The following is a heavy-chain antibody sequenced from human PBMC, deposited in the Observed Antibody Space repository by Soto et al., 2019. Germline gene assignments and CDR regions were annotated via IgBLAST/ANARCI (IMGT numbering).Heavy chain of an antibody. D-gene: IGHD6-13*01. Sequence: SETLSLTCTVSGGSISSSSYYWGWIRQPPGKGLEWIGSIYYSGSTYYNPSLKSRVTISVDTSKNQFSLKLSSVTAADTAVYYCARRVLTAGTSWFDPWGQGTLVTVSS. V-gene: IGHV4-39*01. CDR2: IYYSGST. CDR1: GGSISSSSYY. CDR3: ARRVLTAGTSWFDP. J-gene: IGHJ5*02.